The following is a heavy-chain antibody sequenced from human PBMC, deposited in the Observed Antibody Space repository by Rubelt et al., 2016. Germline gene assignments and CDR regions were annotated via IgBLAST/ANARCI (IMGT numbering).Heavy chain of an antibody. Sequence: QVQLVQSGAEVKKPGASVKVSCKASGYTFTSYGISGVRQAPGQGLEWMGWISAYKGNTNCAQKLKGQVTRNQDTTTRTAYMVPRSLGSDEPDVYYCGRDSGSPRGGGHDYWGQGTLVTVSS. D-gene: IGHD1-26*01. V-gene: IGHV1-18*01. CDR3: GRDSGSPRGGGHDY. CDR2: ISAYKGNT. CDR1: GYTFTSYG. J-gene: IGHJ4*02.